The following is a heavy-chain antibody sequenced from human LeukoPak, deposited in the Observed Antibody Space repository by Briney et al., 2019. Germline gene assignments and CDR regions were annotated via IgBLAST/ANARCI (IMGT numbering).Heavy chain of an antibody. CDR3: ARAGPRGYSGYDL. V-gene: IGHV4-59*08. CDR2: VYYSGFA. J-gene: IGHJ3*01. Sequence: PSETLSLTCTVSGGSVSGHYWSWIRQPPGKGLEWIGYVYYSGFANYNPSLKSRVTISVDTSKNQFSLKLTSVTAADTAVYYCARAGPRGYSGYDLWGQGTMVTVSS. CDR1: GGSVSGHY. D-gene: IGHD5-12*01.